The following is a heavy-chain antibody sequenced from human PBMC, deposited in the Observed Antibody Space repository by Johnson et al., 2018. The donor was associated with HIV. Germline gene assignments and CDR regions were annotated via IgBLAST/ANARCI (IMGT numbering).Heavy chain of an antibody. Sequence: QVQVVESGGGVVKPGGSLRLSCAASGFTFSNFGFHWVRQAPGKGLEWVAVISYDGSNKYYTDSVKGRFTISRDNSKNTLYLQMNSLRAEDTAVYYCARDLSRYIAVATFDAFDIWGQGTMVTVSS. CDR2: ISYDGSNK. J-gene: IGHJ3*02. D-gene: IGHD6-19*01. CDR3: ARDLSRYIAVATFDAFDI. V-gene: IGHV3-30*03. CDR1: GFTFSNFG.